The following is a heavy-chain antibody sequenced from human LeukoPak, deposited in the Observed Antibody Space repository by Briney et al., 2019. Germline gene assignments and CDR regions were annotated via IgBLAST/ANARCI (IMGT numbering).Heavy chain of an antibody. Sequence: ASVKVSCKASGYTFTGYYMHWVRQAPGQGLEWMGWINPNSGGTNYAQKFQGRVTMTEDTSTDTAYMELSSLRSEDTAVYYCATVGGDSSSWYYFDYWGQGTLVTVSS. D-gene: IGHD6-13*01. CDR1: GYTFTGYY. CDR3: ATVGGDSSSWYYFDY. V-gene: IGHV1-2*02. CDR2: INPNSGGT. J-gene: IGHJ4*02.